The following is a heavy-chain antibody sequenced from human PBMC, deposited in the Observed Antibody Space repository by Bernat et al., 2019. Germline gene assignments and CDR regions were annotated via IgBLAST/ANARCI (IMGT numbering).Heavy chain of an antibody. CDR1: GYIFTSYG. CDR2: ISVYNGYK. Sequence: QVQLVQSGAEVKKPGASVKVSCKASGYIFTSYGISWVRQAPGQGLEWMGWISVYNGYKNYARNLQGRVTMTIDTSTGTAYMELRSLRSDDTAVYYCAREPEQQLAGTYYFDYWGQGTLVTVSS. J-gene: IGHJ4*02. V-gene: IGHV1-18*01. CDR3: AREPEQQLAGTYYFDY. D-gene: IGHD6-13*01.